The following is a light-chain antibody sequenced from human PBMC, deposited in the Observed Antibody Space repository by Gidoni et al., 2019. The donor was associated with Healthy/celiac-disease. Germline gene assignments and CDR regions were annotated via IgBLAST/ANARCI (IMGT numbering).Light chain of an antibody. V-gene: IGKV1-39*01. Sequence: DIQMTQSPSSLSASVGDRVTITCRVSQSISSYLHWYQQKPGKAPKLLIYAASSLQSGVPSRFSGSGSGTDFPLTISSLQPEDFATYYCQQSYSTPRTFGGGTKVEIK. CDR3: QQSYSTPRT. J-gene: IGKJ4*01. CDR1: QSISSY. CDR2: AAS.